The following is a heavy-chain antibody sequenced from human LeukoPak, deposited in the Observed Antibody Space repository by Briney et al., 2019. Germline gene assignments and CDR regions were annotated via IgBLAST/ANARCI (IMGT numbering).Heavy chain of an antibody. J-gene: IGHJ5*02. D-gene: IGHD4/OR15-4a*01. V-gene: IGHV4-39*01. CDR3: ASLNFMTISTAAVNNWFDP. Sequence: SETLSLTCTVSGGSISSSSYYWGWIRQPPGKGLEWIGSIYYSGSTYYNPSLKSRVTISVDTSKNQFSLKLSSVTAADTPVYYCASLNFMTISTAAVNNWFDPWGQGTLVTVSS. CDR2: IYYSGST. CDR1: GGSISSSSYY.